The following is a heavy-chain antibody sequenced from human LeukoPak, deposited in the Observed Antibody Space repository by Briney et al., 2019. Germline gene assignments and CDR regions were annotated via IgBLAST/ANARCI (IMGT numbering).Heavy chain of an antibody. CDR1: GGSISSYY. CDR3: ARSLFGGYSHAFDY. Sequence: SETLSLTCTVSGGSISSYYWSWIRQPPGKGLQWIGYIYYSGSTNYNPSLKSRVTISTDTSKNQFSLKLSSVTAADTAVYYCARSLFGGYSHAFDYWGQGTLLTVSS. V-gene: IGHV4-59*01. J-gene: IGHJ4*02. D-gene: IGHD2-15*01. CDR2: IYYSGST.